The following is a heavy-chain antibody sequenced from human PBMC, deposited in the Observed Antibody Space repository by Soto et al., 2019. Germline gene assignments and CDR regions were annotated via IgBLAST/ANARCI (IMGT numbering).Heavy chain of an antibody. J-gene: IGHJ5*02. CDR3: ARDRGRIAAAGSEPFDP. V-gene: IGHV1-69*13. CDR2: IIPIFGTA. D-gene: IGHD6-13*01. CDR1: GGTFSSYA. Sequence: ASVKVSCKASGGTFSSYAISWVRQAPGQGLEWMGGIIPIFGTANYAQKFQGRVTITADESTSTAYMELSSLRSEDTAVYYCARDRGRIAAAGSEPFDPWGQGTLVTVSS.